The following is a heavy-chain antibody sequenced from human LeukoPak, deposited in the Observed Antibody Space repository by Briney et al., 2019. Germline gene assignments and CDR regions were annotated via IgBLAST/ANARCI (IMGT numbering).Heavy chain of an antibody. V-gene: IGHV1-2*02. D-gene: IGHD3-3*01. CDR1: GYTFTGYY. CDR3: AREGYYDFWSASRGYYFDY. CDR2: INPNSGGT. J-gene: IGHJ4*02. Sequence: GASVKVSCKASGYTFTGYYMHWVRQAPRQGLEWMGWINPNSGGTNYALKFQGRVTMTRDTSISTAYMELSRLRSDDTAVYYCAREGYYDFWSASRGYYFDYWGQGTLVTVSS.